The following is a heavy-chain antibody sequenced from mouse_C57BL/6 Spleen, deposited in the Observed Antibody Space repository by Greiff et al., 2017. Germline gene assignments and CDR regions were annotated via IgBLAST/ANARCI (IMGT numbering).Heavy chain of an antibody. CDR3: ARSGTNPAWFAY. CDR2: IYPRNGTT. J-gene: IGHJ3*01. CDR1: GYTFTSYG. D-gene: IGHD1-3*01. V-gene: IGHV1-81*01. Sequence: VQLQQSGAELARPGASVKLSCKASGYTFTSYGISWVKQRTGQGLEWIGEIYPRNGTTYYNQKFKGKATLTADKSSSTAYIELPRLTSEDSAVYFCARSGTNPAWFAYWGQGTLVTVSA.